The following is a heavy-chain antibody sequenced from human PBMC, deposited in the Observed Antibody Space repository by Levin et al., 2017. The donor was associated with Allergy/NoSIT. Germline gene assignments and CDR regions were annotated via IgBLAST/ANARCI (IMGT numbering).Heavy chain of an antibody. CDR2: IYYSGNT. CDR1: GGSVSSCSYY. CDR3: ARSYRFWSGYFYDA. V-gene: IGHV4-61*01. J-gene: IGHJ5*02. D-gene: IGHD3-3*01. Sequence: PGGSLRLSCTVSGGSVSSCSYYWSWIRQHPGKGLEWIGNIYYSGNTNYNPSLRSRVTISVDTSKNQFSLTLSSVTAADTAVYYCARSYRFWSGYFYDAWGQGTLVTVSS.